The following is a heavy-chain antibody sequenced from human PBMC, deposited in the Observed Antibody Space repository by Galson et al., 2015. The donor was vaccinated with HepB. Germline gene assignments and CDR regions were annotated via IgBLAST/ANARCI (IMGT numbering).Heavy chain of an antibody. D-gene: IGHD6-19*01. J-gene: IGHJ4*02. Sequence: SLRLSCAASGFTFSSYGMHWVRQAPGKGLEWVAVISYDGSNKYYADSVKGRFTISRDNSKNTLYLQMNSLRAEDTAVYYCAKDPAAVAGTDYWGQGTLVTVSS. CDR3: AKDPAAVAGTDY. V-gene: IGHV3-30*18. CDR1: GFTFSSYG. CDR2: ISYDGSNK.